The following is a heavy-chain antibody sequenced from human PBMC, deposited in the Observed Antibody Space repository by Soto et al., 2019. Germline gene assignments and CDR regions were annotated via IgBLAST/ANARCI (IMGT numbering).Heavy chain of an antibody. V-gene: IGHV4-61*01. CDR1: GGSVSSGSYY. CDR2: IHYSGSA. CDR3: ATSYVYLDN. D-gene: IGHD3-16*01. Sequence: TETLSLTCTVSGGSVSSGSYYWSWIRQPPGKGLAWIGYIHYSGSANYNPSLKSRVTISLDTSKNQFSLKLRSVTAADPAVYYCATSYVYLDNWGQGPLVTVSS. J-gene: IGHJ4*02.